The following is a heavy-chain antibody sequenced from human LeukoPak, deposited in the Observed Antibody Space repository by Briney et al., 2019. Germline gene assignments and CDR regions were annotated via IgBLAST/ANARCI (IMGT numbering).Heavy chain of an antibody. CDR3: ARYGYSNPGNWFDP. V-gene: IGHV4-38-2*02. Sequence: SETLSLTCTVSNFSISSGYYWGWIRQPPGKGLEWIGSIHHSGHTYYNPSLKSRVTISIDTSKNQFSLKLSYVTAADTAVYYCARYGYSNPGNWFDPWGQGTLVTVSS. CDR1: NFSISSGYY. J-gene: IGHJ5*02. CDR2: IHHSGHT. D-gene: IGHD4-11*01.